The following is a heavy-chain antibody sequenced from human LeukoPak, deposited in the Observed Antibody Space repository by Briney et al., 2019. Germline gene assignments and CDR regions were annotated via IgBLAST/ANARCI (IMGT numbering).Heavy chain of an antibody. V-gene: IGHV4-34*01. CDR2: INHSGST. D-gene: IGHD3-10*01. J-gene: IGHJ3*02. CDR1: GGSFSGYY. Sequence: SETLSLTCAVYGGSFSGYYWSWILQPPGKGLEWIGEINHSGSTNYNPSLKSRVTISVDTSKNQFSLKLSSVTAADTAVYYCARGRGIRGSAFDIWGQGTMVTVSS. CDR3: ARGRGIRGSAFDI.